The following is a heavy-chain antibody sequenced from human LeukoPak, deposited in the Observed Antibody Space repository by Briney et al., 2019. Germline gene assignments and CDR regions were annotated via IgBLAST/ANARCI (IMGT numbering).Heavy chain of an antibody. D-gene: IGHD3-10*01. Sequence: PSQTLSLTCTVSGGSISSGSYYWSWIRRPAGKGLEWIGRIYTSGSTNYNPSLKSRVTISVDTSKNQFSLKLSSVTAADTAVYYCAREWFLPDYWGQGTLVTVSS. J-gene: IGHJ4*02. CDR3: AREWFLPDY. CDR2: IYTSGST. CDR1: GGSISSGSYY. V-gene: IGHV4-61*02.